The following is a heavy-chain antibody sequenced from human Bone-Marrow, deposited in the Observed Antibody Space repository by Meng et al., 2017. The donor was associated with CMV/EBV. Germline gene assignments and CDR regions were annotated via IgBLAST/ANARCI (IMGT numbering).Heavy chain of an antibody. J-gene: IGHJ6*02. CDR1: GFTFSSYW. V-gene: IGHV3-7*03. D-gene: IGHD3-10*01. CDR2: IKQDGSEK. CDR3: AKVEGRGRLDYYYYGMDV. Sequence: GGSLRLSCAASGFTFSSYWMSWVRQAPGKGLEWVANIKQDGSEKYYVDSVKGRFTISRDNSKNTLYLQMNSLRAEDTAVYYCAKVEGRGRLDYYYYGMDVWGQGTTVTVSS.